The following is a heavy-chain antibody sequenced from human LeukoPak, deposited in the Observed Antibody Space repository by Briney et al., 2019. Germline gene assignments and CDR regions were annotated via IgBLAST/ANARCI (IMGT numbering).Heavy chain of an antibody. D-gene: IGHD3-3*01. CDR2: ISGSGGST. Sequence: GGSLRLSCAASGFTFSSYAVSWVRQAPGKGLEWVSAISGSGGSTYYADSVKGRFTISRDNSKKTLYLQMTSLRAEDMAVYYCAKDKTHDFWSGAFFDYWGQGTLVTVSS. CDR1: GFTFSSYA. J-gene: IGHJ4*02. V-gene: IGHV3-23*01. CDR3: AKDKTHDFWSGAFFDY.